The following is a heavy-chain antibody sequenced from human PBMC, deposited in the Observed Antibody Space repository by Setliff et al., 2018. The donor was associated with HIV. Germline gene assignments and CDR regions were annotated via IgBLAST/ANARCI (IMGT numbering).Heavy chain of an antibody. J-gene: IGHJ5*02. CDR3: ATYGEGAPTSWFDP. D-gene: IGHD3-10*01. CDR1: GYTFATSW. V-gene: IGHV5-51*01. CDR2: IYPDDSDT. Sequence: GKSLKISCKTFGYTFATSWIAWVRQKPGKGLEWMGIIYPDDSDTRYSPYFEDHVYISVDKSINIAYLEWKALKAADSAMYYCATYGEGAPTSWFDPWGQGTLVTVSS.